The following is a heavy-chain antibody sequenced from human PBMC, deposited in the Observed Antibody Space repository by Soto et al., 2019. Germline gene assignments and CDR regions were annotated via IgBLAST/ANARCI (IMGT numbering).Heavy chain of an antibody. V-gene: IGHV4-59*01. CDR2: IYYSGST. CDR3: ARLGATTDYYGMDV. J-gene: IGHJ6*02. D-gene: IGHD1-26*01. CDR1: GGSISSYY. Sequence: SETLSLTCTVSGGSISSYYWSWIRQPPGKGLEWIGYIYYSGSTNYNPSLKSRVTISVDTSKNQFSLKLSSVTAADTAVYYCARLGATTDYYGMDVWGQGTTVTVSS.